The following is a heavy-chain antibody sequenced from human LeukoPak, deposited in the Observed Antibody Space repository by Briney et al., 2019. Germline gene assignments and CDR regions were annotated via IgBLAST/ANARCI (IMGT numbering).Heavy chain of an antibody. D-gene: IGHD6-13*01. CDR1: GGSVSSGSYY. CDR3: ARIIAAAGFFDY. CDR2: IYYSGST. Sequence: SETLSLTCTVSGGSVSSGSYYWSWIRQPPGKGLEWIGYIYYSGSTNYNPSLKSRVTISVDTSKSQFSLKLSSVTAADTAAYYCARIIAAAGFFDYWGQGTLVTVSS. V-gene: IGHV4-61*01. J-gene: IGHJ4*02.